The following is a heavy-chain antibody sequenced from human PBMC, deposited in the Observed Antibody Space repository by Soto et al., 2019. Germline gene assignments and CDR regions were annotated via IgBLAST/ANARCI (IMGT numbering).Heavy chain of an antibody. CDR1: GGSISSSSYY. V-gene: IGHV4-39*01. Sequence: PSETLSLTCTVSGGSISSSSYYWGWIRQPPGKGLEWIGSIYYSGSTYYNPSLKSRVTISVDTSKNQFSLKLSSVTAADTAVYYGASHFDSRGYGFDYLDQLTLVAVSS. CDR2: IYYSGST. CDR3: ASHFDSRGYGFDY. J-gene: IGHJ4*02. D-gene: IGHD3-22*01.